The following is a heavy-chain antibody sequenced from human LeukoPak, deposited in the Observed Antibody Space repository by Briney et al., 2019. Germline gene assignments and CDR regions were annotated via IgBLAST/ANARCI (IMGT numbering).Heavy chain of an antibody. CDR1: GFTFSGFA. J-gene: IGHJ4*02. V-gene: IGHV3-23*01. CDR2: ISGPSSHT. Sequence: SGGSLRLSCVASGFTFSGFAMIWVRQAPGKGLQWVSAISGPSSHTYYADSVRGRFTISRDNSKNTLYLQMNSLRAEDTAIYYCAKDYYYDSNHFDYWGQGTLVTVSS. D-gene: IGHD3-22*01. CDR3: AKDYYYDSNHFDY.